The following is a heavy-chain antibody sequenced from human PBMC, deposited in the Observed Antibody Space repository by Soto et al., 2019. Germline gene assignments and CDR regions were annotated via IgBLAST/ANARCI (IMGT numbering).Heavy chain of an antibody. D-gene: IGHD3-10*01. V-gene: IGHV1-18*01. Sequence: ASVKVSCKAFGYTFNNYGLSWVRQAPGQGLEWMGWIGAYNGDTNYAQILRGRVTLTTDTSTSTVHMELRSLREDDTAMYYCARDLLWFGASSWEDNFDIWGQGTLVTVS. CDR1: GYTFNNYG. CDR3: ARDLLWFGASSWEDNFDI. CDR2: IGAYNGDT. J-gene: IGHJ3*02.